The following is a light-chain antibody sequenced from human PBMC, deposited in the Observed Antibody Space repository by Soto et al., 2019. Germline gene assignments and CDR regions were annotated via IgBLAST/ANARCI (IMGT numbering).Light chain of an antibody. V-gene: IGLV2-8*01. Sequence: QSVLTQPASVSGSPGQSITISCTGTSSDIGAYNYVSWYQQHPGKAPKLIIYEVNKRPSGVPDRFSGSKSGNTASLTVSGLQAEDEADYYCSSYAGSSNVFXTGTNVTV. CDR2: EVN. J-gene: IGLJ1*01. CDR3: SSYAGSSNV. CDR1: SSDIGAYNY.